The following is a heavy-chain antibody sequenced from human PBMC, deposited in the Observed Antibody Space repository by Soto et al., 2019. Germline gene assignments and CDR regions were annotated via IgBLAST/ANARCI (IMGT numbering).Heavy chain of an antibody. CDR3: ANPYPPDS. Sequence: PGGSLRLSCAASGFTFSSYAMNWVRQAPGKGLEWVSAIRASVGTTYYADSVKGRFTISRDNSKNTLYLQMNSLRAEDTAVYYCANPYPPDSRGQGSSVIVSS. V-gene: IGHV3-23*01. CDR1: GFTFSSYA. CDR2: IRASVGTT. J-gene: IGHJ4*02. D-gene: IGHD2-21*01.